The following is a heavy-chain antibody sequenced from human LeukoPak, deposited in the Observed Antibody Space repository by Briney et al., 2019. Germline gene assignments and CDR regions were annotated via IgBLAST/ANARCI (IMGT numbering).Heavy chain of an antibody. Sequence: GGSLRLSCAASGFTFSGSAMHWVRQASGKGLEWVGRIRSKANSYATAYAASVKGRFPISRDDSKNTAYLQMNSLKTEDTAVYYCTRHADFWSGYYDYYYMDVWGKGTTVTVSS. CDR3: TRHADFWSGYYDYYYMDV. D-gene: IGHD3-3*01. CDR2: IRSKANSYAT. J-gene: IGHJ6*03. V-gene: IGHV3-73*01. CDR1: GFTFSGSA.